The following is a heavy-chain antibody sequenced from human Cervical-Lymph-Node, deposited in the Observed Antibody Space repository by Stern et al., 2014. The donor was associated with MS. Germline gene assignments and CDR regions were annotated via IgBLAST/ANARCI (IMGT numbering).Heavy chain of an antibody. CDR2: IYHSGST. D-gene: IGHD3-16*01. CDR3: ARDRKYDRGXXXX. V-gene: IGHV4-4*02. CDR1: GGSISRSNW. J-gene: IGHJ4*02. Sequence: VQLVESGPGLVKPSGTLSLTCAVSGGSISRSNWWSWVRQPPGKGLEWIGEIYHSGSTNYNPSLKSRVPISVDKSKNQFSLKLSSVTAADTAVYYCARDRKYDRGXXXXWGQGTLVTVSS.